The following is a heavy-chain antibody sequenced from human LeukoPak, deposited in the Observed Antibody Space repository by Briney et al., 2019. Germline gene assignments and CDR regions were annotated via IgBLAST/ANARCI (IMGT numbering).Heavy chain of an antibody. V-gene: IGHV4-31*03. CDR2: IYYSGST. CDR1: GGSISSGGYY. D-gene: IGHD3-22*01. CDR3: ARDGGHYYDSSGYSNGYYFDY. J-gene: IGHJ4*02. Sequence: SETLSLTCTVSGGSISSGGYYWSWIRQHPGKGLERIGYIYYSGSTYYNPSLKSRVTISVDTSKNQFSLKLSSVTAADTAVYYCARDGGHYYDSSGYSNGYYFDYWGQGTLVTVSS.